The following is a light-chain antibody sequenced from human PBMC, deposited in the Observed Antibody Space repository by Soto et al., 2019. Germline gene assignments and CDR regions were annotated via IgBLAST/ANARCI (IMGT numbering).Light chain of an antibody. V-gene: IGLV2-14*03. Sequence: QSALTQPASVSGSPGQSITISCTGTSSDVGGYNYVSWYQQHPGKAPKLMIYDVSDRPSGVSNRFSASKSGNTASLTISGLQAEVEADYYCCSYTSSSTPWVFGTGTKVTVL. CDR2: DVS. J-gene: IGLJ1*01. CDR3: CSYTSSSTPWV. CDR1: SSDVGGYNY.